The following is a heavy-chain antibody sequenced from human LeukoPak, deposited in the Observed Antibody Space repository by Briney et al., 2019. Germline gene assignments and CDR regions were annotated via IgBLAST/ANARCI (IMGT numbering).Heavy chain of an antibody. D-gene: IGHD6-6*01. CDR2: SHYSGDT. CDR3: AKGEYSRTSYYHYYMDV. CDR1: GVSIYSHD. V-gene: IGHV4-59*11. J-gene: IGHJ6*03. Sequence: SETLSLTCTVSGVSIYSHDWSWIRQSPGKGLEWLGYSHYSGDTRYNPSLKNRVTISLDTSKNQFSLRLSSVTAADTAVHFCAKGEYSRTSYYHYYMDVWGKGTTVTVSS.